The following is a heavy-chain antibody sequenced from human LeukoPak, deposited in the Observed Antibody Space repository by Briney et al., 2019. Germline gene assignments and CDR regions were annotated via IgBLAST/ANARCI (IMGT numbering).Heavy chain of an antibody. CDR2: IKQDGSEK. CDR3: ARDKNYYDSSRYSHPLDY. D-gene: IGHD3-22*01. V-gene: IGHV3-7*01. Sequence: GGSLRLSCAASGFTFSNYWMSWVRQAPGKGLEWVANIKQDGSEKYYVDSVKGRFTISRDNAKNSLYLQMNSLRAEDTAVYYCARDKNYYDSSRYSHPLDYWGQGTLVTVSS. CDR1: GFTFSNYW. J-gene: IGHJ4*02.